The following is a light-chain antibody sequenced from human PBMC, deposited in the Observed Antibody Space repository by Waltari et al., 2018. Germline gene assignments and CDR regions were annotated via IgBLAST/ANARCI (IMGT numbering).Light chain of an antibody. J-gene: IGKJ1*01. Sequence: EIVMTQSPATLSVSPGERATLSCRASQRISSHLALYQQKPAQAPRLLIYGASTRATGIPARFSGSGSGTEFTLTISSLQSEDFAVYCCHQYHDWPQTFGQGTKVELK. CDR1: QRISSH. CDR3: HQYHDWPQT. CDR2: GAS. V-gene: IGKV3-15*01.